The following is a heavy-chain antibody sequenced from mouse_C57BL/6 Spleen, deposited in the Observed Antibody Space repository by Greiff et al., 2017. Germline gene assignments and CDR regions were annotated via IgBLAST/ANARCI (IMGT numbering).Heavy chain of an antibody. CDR1: GYTFTSYW. J-gene: IGHJ3*01. CDR2: IHPNSGST. CDR3: ARNGIHYYGFAY. D-gene: IGHD1-2*01. V-gene: IGHV1-64*01. Sequence: QVQLQQPGAELVKPGASVKLSCKASGYTFTSYWMHWVKQRPGQGLEWIGMIHPNSGSTNYNEKFKSKATLTVDKSSSTAYMQLSSLTSEDSAVXYCARNGIHYYGFAYWGQGTLVTVSA.